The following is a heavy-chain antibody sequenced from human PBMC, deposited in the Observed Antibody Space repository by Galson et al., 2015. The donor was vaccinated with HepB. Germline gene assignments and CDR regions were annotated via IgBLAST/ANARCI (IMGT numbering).Heavy chain of an antibody. CDR2: INTYIGTT. V-gene: IGHV1-18*01. J-gene: IGHJ4*01. Sequence: SVKVSCKASGYTFTTYTINWLRQAPGQGLEWMGWINTYIGTTKYAQKFQDRVTMTTDTFTKTAYMDLTSLRSDDTAMYYCARGGMAAIGGPTFDFWGHGSLITVSS. CDR3: ARGGMAAIGGPTFDF. CDR1: GYTFTTYT. D-gene: IGHD5-24*01.